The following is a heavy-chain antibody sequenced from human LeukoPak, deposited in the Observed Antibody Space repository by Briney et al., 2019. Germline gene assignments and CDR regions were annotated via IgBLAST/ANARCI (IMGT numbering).Heavy chain of an antibody. J-gene: IGHJ4*02. D-gene: IGHD2-15*01. V-gene: IGHV3-7*01. CDR2: IKEDGSDK. CDR1: GFSFNEYW. CDR3: ARDSRPRGGSCFDN. Sequence: PGGSLRLSCAASGFSFNEYWMSWVRQAPGKGPEWVANIKEDGSDKYYIDSVKGRFTISRDGGTNSVFLEMNSLRPEDTGLYYCARDSRPRGGSCFDNWGQGTLVTVSS.